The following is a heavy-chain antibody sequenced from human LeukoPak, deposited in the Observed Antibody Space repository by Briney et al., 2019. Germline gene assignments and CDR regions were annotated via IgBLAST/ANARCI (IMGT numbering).Heavy chain of an antibody. CDR2: TYYRSTWKS. V-gene: IGHV6-1*01. J-gene: IGHJ4*02. CDR1: GDSVSNDAAT. Sequence: SQTLSLTCAISGDSVSNDAATWNWIRQFPSRGLEWLGRTYYRSTWKSTYRASLQSRLTITADTTKNQFSPQLKSVTPEDTAIYYCVRDGYWAFWGQGTLVTVSS. CDR3: VRDGYWAF. D-gene: IGHD2-8*02.